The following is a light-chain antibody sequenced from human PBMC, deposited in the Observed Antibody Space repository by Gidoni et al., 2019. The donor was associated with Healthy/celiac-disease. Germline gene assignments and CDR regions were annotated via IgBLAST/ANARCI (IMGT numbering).Light chain of an antibody. CDR3: QQRSNWPPLFT. J-gene: IGKJ3*01. Sequence: IVLTQSPATLSLSPGERATLSGRASQSVCSYLAWYQQKPGQAPRPPIYDASNRATGIPARFSGSGSGTDFTLTISSLEPEDFAVYYCQQRSNWPPLFTFGPGTKVDIK. V-gene: IGKV3-11*01. CDR2: DAS. CDR1: QSVCSY.